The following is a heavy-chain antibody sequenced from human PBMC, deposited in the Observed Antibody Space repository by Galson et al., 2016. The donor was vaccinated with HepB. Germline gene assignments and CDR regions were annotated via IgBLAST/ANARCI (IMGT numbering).Heavy chain of an antibody. CDR2: ISRGSGYI. CDR3: ARVRYASLVVPGNPIDY. V-gene: IGHV3-21*01. J-gene: IGHJ4*02. CDR1: GFTFSSYN. D-gene: IGHD2-21*02. Sequence: SLRLSCAASGFTFSSYNMNWVRQAPGKGLEWVSSISRGSGYIYYADSVKGRFTISRDNAKNSLFLQMNSLRPEDTAVYFCARVRYASLVVPGNPIDYWGQGDLVTVSS.